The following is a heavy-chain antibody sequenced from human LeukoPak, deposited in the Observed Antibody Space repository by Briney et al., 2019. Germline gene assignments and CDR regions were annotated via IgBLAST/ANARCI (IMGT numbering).Heavy chain of an antibody. CDR1: GYTFTSYG. CDR2: ISAYNGNT. CDR3: ARYGYHFYYYYYMDV. D-gene: IGHD5-18*01. V-gene: IGHV1-18*01. Sequence: ASVKVFCKASGYTFTSYGISWVRQAPGQGLEWMGWISAYNGNTNYAQKLQGRVTMTTDTSTSTAYMELRSLRSDDTAVYYCARYGYHFYYYYYMDVWGKGTTVTVSS. J-gene: IGHJ6*03.